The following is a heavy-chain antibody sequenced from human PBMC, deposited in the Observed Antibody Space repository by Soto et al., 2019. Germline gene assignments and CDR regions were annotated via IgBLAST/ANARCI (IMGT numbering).Heavy chain of an antibody. Sequence: QVQLVESGGGVVQPGRSLRLSCAASGFTFSSYAMHWVRQAPGKGLEWVAVISYDGSNKYYADSVKGRFTISRDNSKNTLYLHMNRLRAEDTAVYYCAREPGIAAAGSDGGGYWGQGTLVTVSS. J-gene: IGHJ4*02. CDR3: AREPGIAAAGSDGGGY. CDR1: GFTFSSYA. D-gene: IGHD6-13*01. CDR2: ISYDGSNK. V-gene: IGHV3-30-3*01.